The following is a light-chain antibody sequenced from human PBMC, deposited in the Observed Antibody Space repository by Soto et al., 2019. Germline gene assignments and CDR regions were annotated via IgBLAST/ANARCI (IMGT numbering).Light chain of an antibody. V-gene: IGLV1-51*02. J-gene: IGLJ1*01. CDR2: ENS. CDR1: SSNIGSND. Sequence: QSVLTQPPSVSAAPGQKVTISCFGNSSNIGSNDVSWYQQLPGKAPKLLIYENSQRPSGIPDRFSGSKSGTSATLGITGLQTGDEADYYCGTWDSSLIALFGTETKVTVL. CDR3: GTWDSSLIAL.